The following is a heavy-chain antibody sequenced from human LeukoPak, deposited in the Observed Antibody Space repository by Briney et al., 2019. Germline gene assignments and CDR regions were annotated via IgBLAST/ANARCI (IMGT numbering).Heavy chain of an antibody. Sequence: ASVKVSCKASGGTFSSYAISWVRQAPGQGLEWVGRIIPIFGTANYAQKFQGRVTITTDESTSTAYMELSSLRSEDTAVYYCARDLWGKGYFDYWGQGTLVTVSS. CDR3: ARDLWGKGYFDY. CDR1: GGTFSSYA. CDR2: IIPIFGTA. V-gene: IGHV1-69*05. J-gene: IGHJ4*02. D-gene: IGHD7-27*01.